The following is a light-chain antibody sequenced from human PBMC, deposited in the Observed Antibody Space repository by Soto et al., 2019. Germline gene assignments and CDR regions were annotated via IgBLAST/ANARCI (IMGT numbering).Light chain of an antibody. CDR3: MQSVELPLT. Sequence: EIVLTQNQLSLSVTPGQPTSISCKSSQRLLHSDGKAYLYWYLQRPGQPPQLLIYDVSKRFSGVPDRFSGSGSGTDFALKISRVEAEDVGVYYCMQSVELPLTFGGGTKVEIK. V-gene: IGKV2D-29*01. CDR2: DVS. J-gene: IGKJ4*01. CDR1: QRLLHSDGKAY.